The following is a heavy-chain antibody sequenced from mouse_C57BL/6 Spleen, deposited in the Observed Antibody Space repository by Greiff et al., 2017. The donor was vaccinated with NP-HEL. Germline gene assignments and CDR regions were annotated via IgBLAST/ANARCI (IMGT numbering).Heavy chain of an antibody. CDR1: GYTFTDYN. CDR2: INPNNGGT. V-gene: IGHV1-18*01. D-gene: IGHD1-1*01. J-gene: IGHJ1*03. CDR3: ASANYYGRDFDV. Sequence: VQLQQSGPELVKPGASVKIPCKASGYTFTDYNMDWVKQSHGKSLEWIGDINPNNGGTIYNQKFKGKATLTVDKSYSTAYMEIRSLTSDDAAVYYCASANYYGRDFDVWGTGTTVTVSS.